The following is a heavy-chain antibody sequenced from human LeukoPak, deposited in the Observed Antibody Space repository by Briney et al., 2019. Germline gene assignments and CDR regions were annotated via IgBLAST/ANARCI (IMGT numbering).Heavy chain of an antibody. D-gene: IGHD1-26*01. CDR2: ISGSGGST. CDR1: GFTFSSYA. Sequence: PGGSLRLSCAASGFTFSSYAMSWVRQAPRKGLEWVSAISGSGGSTYYADSVKGRFTISRDNSKNTLYLQMNSLRAEDTAVYYCAKDDWELLWIGNYWGQGTLVTVSS. V-gene: IGHV3-23*01. J-gene: IGHJ4*02. CDR3: AKDDWELLWIGNY.